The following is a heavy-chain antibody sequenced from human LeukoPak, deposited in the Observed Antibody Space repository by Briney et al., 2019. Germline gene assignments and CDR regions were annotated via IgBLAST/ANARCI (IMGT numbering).Heavy chain of an antibody. Sequence: SETLSLTCTVSSDSISTYYWSWIRQPPGKGLEWIGYIDYSGSTNYNPSLKSRVTISVDTSKNQFSLKLSSVTAADTAVYYCARHPYDYGDHYYFYYYMDVWGKGTTVTVSS. V-gene: IGHV4-59*08. CDR1: SDSISTYY. J-gene: IGHJ6*03. CDR3: ARHPYDYGDHYYFYYYMDV. D-gene: IGHD4-17*01. CDR2: IDYSGST.